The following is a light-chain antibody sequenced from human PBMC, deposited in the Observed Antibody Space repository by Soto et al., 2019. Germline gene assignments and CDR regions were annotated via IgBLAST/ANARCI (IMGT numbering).Light chain of an antibody. V-gene: IGLV2-14*01. J-gene: IGLJ1*01. CDR2: EVS. Sequence: QSALTQPASVSGSPEQSITISCTGTSSDVGLYNYVSWYQQYPGKAPKLMIFEVSNRPSGVSNRFSGSKSGNTASLTISGLQAEDEADYYCISYTTSSTSYVFGTGTKVTVL. CDR3: ISYTTSSTSYV. CDR1: SSDVGLYNY.